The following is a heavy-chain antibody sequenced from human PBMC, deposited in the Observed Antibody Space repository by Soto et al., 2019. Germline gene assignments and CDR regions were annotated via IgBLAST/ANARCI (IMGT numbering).Heavy chain of an antibody. CDR1: GGSISSGNYY. V-gene: IGHV4-31*03. Sequence: QVQLQESGPGLVKPSQTLSLTCTVSGGSISSGNYYWSWIRQHPGKGLEWIGYIYYSGSTYYNPSLKSRVTXXVXTSKNQFSLKLSSVTAADTAVYYCARKATVTTCFDYWGQGTLVTVSS. CDR3: ARKATVTTCFDY. D-gene: IGHD4-17*01. J-gene: IGHJ4*02. CDR2: IYYSGST.